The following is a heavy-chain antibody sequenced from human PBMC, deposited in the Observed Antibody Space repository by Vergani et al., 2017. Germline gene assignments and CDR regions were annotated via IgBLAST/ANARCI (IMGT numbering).Heavy chain of an antibody. CDR1: GGTFSSNS. D-gene: IGHD3-22*01. V-gene: IGHV1-69*13. J-gene: IGHJ4*02. Sequence: QGQLAQSGAEVKKPGSSVKVSCKASGGTFSSNSFSWVRQAPGQGLEWMGRIIPIFGTTSYAQKFQGRVTILADESTGTAYMELSSLRSEDTAVYYCARRSGYYSYYFDFWGQGTLVTVSS. CDR3: ARRSGYYSYYFDF. CDR2: IIPIFGTT.